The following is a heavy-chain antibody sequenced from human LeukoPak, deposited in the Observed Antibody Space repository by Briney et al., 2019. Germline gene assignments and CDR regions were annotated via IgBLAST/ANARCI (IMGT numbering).Heavy chain of an antibody. Sequence: ASVKVSCKASGYTFTNFDINWVRQATGQGLEWMGWINPKTGNTGSAQKLQGRVTITGNTSISTAYMELSSLRSDDTAVYYCVRIDYSNAFDIWGQGTMVTVSS. D-gene: IGHD4-11*01. CDR1: GYTFTNFD. CDR3: VRIDYSNAFDI. CDR2: INPKTGNT. V-gene: IGHV1-8*03. J-gene: IGHJ3*02.